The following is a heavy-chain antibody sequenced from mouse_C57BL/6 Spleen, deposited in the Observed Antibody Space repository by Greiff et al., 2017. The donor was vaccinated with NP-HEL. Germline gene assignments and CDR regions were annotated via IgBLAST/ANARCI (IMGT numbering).Heavy chain of an antibody. J-gene: IGHJ2*01. Sequence: QVQLQQPGAELVRPGSSVKLSCKASGYTFTSYWMHWVKQRPIQGLEWIGNIDPSDSETHYNQKFKDKATLNVDKSSSTAYMKLSSLTYEDSAVYYCARGSREYFDYWGQGTTLTVSS. V-gene: IGHV1-52*01. CDR2: IDPSDSET. D-gene: IGHD1-1*01. CDR3: ARGSREYFDY. CDR1: GYTFTSYW.